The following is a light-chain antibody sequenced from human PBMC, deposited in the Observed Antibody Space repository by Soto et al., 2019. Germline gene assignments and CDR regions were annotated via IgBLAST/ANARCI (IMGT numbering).Light chain of an antibody. V-gene: IGLV2-11*01. CDR3: CSYAGGPRYA. CDR1: SSDVGGYNY. J-gene: IGLJ1*01. Sequence: QSVLTQPRSVSGSPGQSVTISCTGTSSDVGGYNYVSWYQQHPGKAPKVMIYDVSERPSGVPDRFSGSKSGNTASLTISGLGAEDEADYYCCSYAGGPRYAFGTGTKLTVL. CDR2: DVS.